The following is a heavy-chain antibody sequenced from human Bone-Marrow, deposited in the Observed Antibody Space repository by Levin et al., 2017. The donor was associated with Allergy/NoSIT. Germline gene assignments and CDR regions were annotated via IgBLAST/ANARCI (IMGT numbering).Heavy chain of an antibody. D-gene: IGHD3-3*01. CDR3: NSGDFDVWSGYYSFEY. Sequence: SCTASGITFPNAWMNWVRQAPGKGLEWVGLIKTNADGGTIDYAAPVKGRFTISRDDSNNTLYLHMNSLITEDTAVYYCNSGDFDVWSGYYSFEYWGQGTLVTVSS. J-gene: IGHJ4*02. V-gene: IGHV3-15*01. CDR1: GITFPNAW. CDR2: IKTNADGGTI.